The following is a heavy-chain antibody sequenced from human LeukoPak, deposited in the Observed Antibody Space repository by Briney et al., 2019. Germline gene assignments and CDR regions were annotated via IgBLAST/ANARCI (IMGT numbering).Heavy chain of an antibody. D-gene: IGHD1-14*01. Sequence: GGPLRLSCAASGSTFDDYAMHWVRQAPGKVLEWVSLISGDGGNTYYADSVKGRFTISRDNSKNSLYLQMSRMRNEDTAYYYSAKVPQTGVSFDIWGQGTMLTVSS. CDR3: AKVPQTGVSFDI. CDR2: ISGDGGNT. V-gene: IGHV3-43*02. CDR1: GSTFDDYA. J-gene: IGHJ3*02.